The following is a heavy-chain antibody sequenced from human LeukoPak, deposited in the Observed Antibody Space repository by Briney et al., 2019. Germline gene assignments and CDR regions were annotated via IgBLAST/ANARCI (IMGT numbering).Heavy chain of an antibody. CDR1: GFTFDDYT. J-gene: IGHJ4*02. CDR2: ISWDGGST. V-gene: IGHV3-43*01. D-gene: IGHD4-23*01. Sequence: GGSVRLSCPASGFTFDDYTMHWARQVPGKGLEWVSLISWDGGSTYYADSVKGRFTISRDNSKNSLYLQMNSLRTEDTALYYCAKDYSGNPEYWGQGTLVTVSS. CDR3: AKDYSGNPEY.